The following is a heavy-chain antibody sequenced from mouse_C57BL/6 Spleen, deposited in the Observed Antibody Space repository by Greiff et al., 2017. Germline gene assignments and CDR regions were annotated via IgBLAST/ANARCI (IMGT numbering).Heavy chain of an antibody. D-gene: IGHD1-1*01. CDR2: IYPGDGDT. CDR3: ARTDYYGGSYWYFDV. CDR1: GFAFSSSW. J-gene: IGHJ1*03. Sequence: VQLVESGPELVKPGASVKLSCTASGFAFSSSWMNWVKQRPGKGLEWIGRIYPGDGDTNYTGTFKGKATLTADKSSSTAYMQLSSLTSEDSAVYFGARTDYYGGSYWYFDVWGTGTTVTVSS. V-gene: IGHV1-82*01.